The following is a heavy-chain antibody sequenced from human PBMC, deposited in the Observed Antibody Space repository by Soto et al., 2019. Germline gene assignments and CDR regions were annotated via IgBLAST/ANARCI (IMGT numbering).Heavy chain of an antibody. CDR2: INHTGGT. Sequence: SETLSLTCAVYGGSVNGYYWNWIRQPPGKGLEWIGEINHTGGTHYNPSLKSRVTMSVDTSKNQFSLRLSSVTAADTAIYYCAGGYCSGGSCYTNFDYWGQGTLVTVSS. CDR1: GGSVNGYY. V-gene: IGHV4-34*01. J-gene: IGHJ4*02. CDR3: AGGYCSGGSCYTNFDY. D-gene: IGHD2-15*01.